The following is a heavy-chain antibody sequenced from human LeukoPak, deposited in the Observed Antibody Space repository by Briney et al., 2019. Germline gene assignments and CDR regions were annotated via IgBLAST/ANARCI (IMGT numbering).Heavy chain of an antibody. D-gene: IGHD3-22*01. CDR3: ARAGYYDISGYYSFDY. V-gene: IGHV4-4*02. Sequence: PSGTLSLTCAVSGGSISRSNWWSWVRQPPGKGLEWIGEIYHSGSTNYNPSLKSRVTISVDKSKNQFSLKLTSVTAADTAVYYCARAGYYDISGYYSFDYWGQGTLVTVSS. J-gene: IGHJ4*02. CDR2: IYHSGST. CDR1: GGSISRSNW.